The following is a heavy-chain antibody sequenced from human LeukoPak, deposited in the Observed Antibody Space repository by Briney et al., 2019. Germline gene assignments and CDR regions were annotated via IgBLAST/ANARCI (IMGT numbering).Heavy chain of an antibody. CDR2: IYYSGST. D-gene: IGHD2-15*01. Sequence: PSETLSLTCTVSGGSISSSSYYWGWIRQPPGKGLEWIGSIYYSGSTYYNPSLKSRVTISVDTSKNQFSLKLSSVTAADTAVYYCARGTCSGGSCRYPPFDYWGQGTLVTVSS. CDR1: GGSISSSSYY. CDR3: ARGTCSGGSCRYPPFDY. J-gene: IGHJ4*02. V-gene: IGHV4-39*07.